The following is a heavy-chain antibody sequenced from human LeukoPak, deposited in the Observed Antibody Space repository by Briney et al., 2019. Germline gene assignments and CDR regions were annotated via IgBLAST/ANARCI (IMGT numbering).Heavy chain of an antibody. CDR2: ISSSSTI. CDR3: ARGPKNYDYVWGSYRPGP. J-gene: IGHJ5*02. CDR1: GFTFSSYS. V-gene: IGHV3-48*01. Sequence: PGGSLRLSCAASGFTFSSYSMNWVRQAPGKGLEWVSYISSSSTIYYADSVKGRFTISRDNAKNSLYLQMNSLRAEDTAVYYCARGPKNYDYVWGSYRPGPWGQGTLVTVSS. D-gene: IGHD3-16*02.